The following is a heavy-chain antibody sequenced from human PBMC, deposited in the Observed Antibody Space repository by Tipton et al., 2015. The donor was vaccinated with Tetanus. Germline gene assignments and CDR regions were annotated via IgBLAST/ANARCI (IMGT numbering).Heavy chain of an antibody. J-gene: IGHJ2*01. Sequence: TLSLTCTVSGASISGYYWSWIRQTPGKGLEWIGYIYSSGSFNYNPSLRSRVTLSVDTSQKQFSQNLRSMTAADTAVYYCARGGPESRWYFDLWGRGTLVTVSS. V-gene: IGHV4-59*01. CDR1: GASISGYY. CDR2: IYSSGSF. CDR3: ARGGPESRWYFDL.